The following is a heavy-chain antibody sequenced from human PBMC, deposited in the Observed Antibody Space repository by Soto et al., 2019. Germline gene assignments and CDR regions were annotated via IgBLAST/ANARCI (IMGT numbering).Heavy chain of an antibody. D-gene: IGHD2-15*01. CDR2: IYYSGST. V-gene: IGHV4-59*08. Sequence: EIXSLTCTVSGGSIXSXXXSWIRQPPGKGLEWIGYIYYSGSTNYNPSLKSRVTISVDTSKNQFSLKLSSVTAADTAVYYCARAGAYCSGGSCQFDYWGQGTLVTVSS. CDR1: GGSIXSXX. J-gene: IGHJ4*02. CDR3: ARAGAYCSGGSCQFDY.